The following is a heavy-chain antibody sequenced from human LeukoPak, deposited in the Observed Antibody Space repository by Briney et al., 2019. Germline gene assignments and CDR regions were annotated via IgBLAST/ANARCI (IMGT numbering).Heavy chain of an antibody. J-gene: IGHJ6*04. CDR3: ARDLGPMDV. D-gene: IGHD7-27*01. Sequence: PRGSLRLSCAASGFIASSNHKSWVRQAPGKGLEWVSVSYSGGGTFYADSVKGRFTMSRDHSKSTVYLQMNRLRPEDTAVYYCARDLGPMDVWGKGTTVTVSS. V-gene: IGHV3-53*05. CDR2: SYSGGGT. CDR1: GFIASSNH.